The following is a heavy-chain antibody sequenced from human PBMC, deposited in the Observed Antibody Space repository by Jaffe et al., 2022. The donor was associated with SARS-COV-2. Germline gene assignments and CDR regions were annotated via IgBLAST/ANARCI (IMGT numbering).Heavy chain of an antibody. V-gene: IGHV4-34*01. CDR2: INHSGST. J-gene: IGHJ4*02. CDR1: GGSFSGYY. Sequence: QVQLQQWGAGLLKPSETLSLTCAVYGGSFSGYYWSWIRQPPGKGLEWIGEINHSGSTNYNPSLKSRVTISVDTSKNQFSLKLSSVTAADTAVYYCARRELERPSDYWGQGTLVTVSS. CDR3: ARRELERPSDY. D-gene: IGHD1-1*01.